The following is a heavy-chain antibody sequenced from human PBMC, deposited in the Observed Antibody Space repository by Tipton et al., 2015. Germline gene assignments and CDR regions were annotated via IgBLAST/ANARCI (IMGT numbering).Heavy chain of an antibody. CDR1: GTSLSGFY. J-gene: IGHJ5*02. V-gene: IGHV4-59*01. CDR3: ARDWARGCNGAICYGNWFDP. D-gene: IGHD2-15*01. CDR2: IRYSGGT. Sequence: TLSLTCTVSGTSLSGFYWTWIRQPPGKGLEWIGYIRYSGGTNYKPSLRGRVSISLDMSKSQFSLKLRSVTAADTAVYYCARDWARGCNGAICYGNWFDPWGQGTLVTVSS.